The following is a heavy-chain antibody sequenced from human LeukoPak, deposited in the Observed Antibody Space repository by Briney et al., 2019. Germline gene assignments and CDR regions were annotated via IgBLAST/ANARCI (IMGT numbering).Heavy chain of an antibody. D-gene: IGHD3-3*01. CDR2: IYHSGST. CDR3: ARDRESYYDFWSGLAHNWFDP. Sequence: PSDTLSLTCTVSGYSISSGYYWGWIRQPQGKGLEWIGSIYHSGSTYYNPSLKSRVTISVDTSKNQFSLKLSSVTAADTAVYYCARDRESYYDFWSGLAHNWFDPWGQGTLVTVSS. J-gene: IGHJ5*02. V-gene: IGHV4-38-2*02. CDR1: GYSISSGYY.